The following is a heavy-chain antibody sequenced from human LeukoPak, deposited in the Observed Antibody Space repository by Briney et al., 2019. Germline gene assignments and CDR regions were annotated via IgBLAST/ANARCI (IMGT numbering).Heavy chain of an antibody. D-gene: IGHD4-17*01. CDR2: ISWNSGSI. J-gene: IGHJ4*02. CDR1: GFTFDDYA. V-gene: IGHV3-9*01. Sequence: GRSLRLSCAASGFTFDDYAMHWVRQAPGKGLEWVSGISWNSGSIGYADSVKGRFTISRDNAKNSLYLQMNSLRAEDTALYYCAKDTYGDYYFDYWGQGTLVTVSS. CDR3: AKDTYGDYYFDY.